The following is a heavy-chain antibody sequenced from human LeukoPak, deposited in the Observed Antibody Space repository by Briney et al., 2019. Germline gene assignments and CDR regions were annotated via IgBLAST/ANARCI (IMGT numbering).Heavy chain of an antibody. J-gene: IGHJ4*02. CDR1: GFTFSSYS. D-gene: IGHD4-23*01. CDR2: INQDGSEK. CDR3: ASSYAGDSHY. V-gene: IGHV3-7*01. Sequence: HPGGSLRPSCAASGFTFSSYSMNWVRQAPGKGLEWVANINQDGSEKYYVDSLKGRCTIFRDNAKNSLYLQMNSLRAEDTAVYYCASSYAGDSHYWGQGTLVTVSS.